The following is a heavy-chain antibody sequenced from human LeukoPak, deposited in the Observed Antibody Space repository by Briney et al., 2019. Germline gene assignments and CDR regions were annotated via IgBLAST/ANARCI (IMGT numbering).Heavy chain of an antibody. D-gene: IGHD3-22*01. CDR2: IYSGGST. CDR3: ARDRGGYYYDSSGYYDY. CDR1: GFTVSSNY. J-gene: IGHJ4*02. Sequence: PGGSLRLSWAASGFTVSSNYMSWVRQAPEKGLEWVSVIYSGGSTYYADSVKGRFTISRDNSKNTLYLQMNSLRAEDTAVYYCARDRGGYYYDSSGYYDYWGQGTLVTVSS. V-gene: IGHV3-53*01.